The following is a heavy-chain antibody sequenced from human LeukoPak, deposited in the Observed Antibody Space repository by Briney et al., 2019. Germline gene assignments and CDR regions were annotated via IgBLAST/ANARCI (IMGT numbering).Heavy chain of an antibody. CDR1: GGSISSYY. CDR2: IYSSGSA. J-gene: IGHJ3*02. Sequence: SSETLSLTCTISGGSISSYYWSRIRQPPGKGLEWIGYIYSSGSANYNPSLNSRATISVDTSKNQFSLKLSSVTAADTAVYYCASTMATGDAFDIWGQGTMVTVSS. D-gene: IGHD5-12*01. CDR3: ASTMATGDAFDI. V-gene: IGHV4-59*01.